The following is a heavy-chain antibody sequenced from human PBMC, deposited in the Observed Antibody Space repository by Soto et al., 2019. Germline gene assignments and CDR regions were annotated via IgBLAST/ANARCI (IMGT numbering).Heavy chain of an antibody. Sequence: ESGGGLVKPGGSLRLSCAASGFTFSSYTMNWVRQAPGKGLEWVSSISSSSSYIYYADSVKGRFTISRDNAKNSLYLQMSSLSDEDTAVYYCARDIGYISSGGVVYWGQGTLVTVSS. D-gene: IGHD6-13*01. V-gene: IGHV3-21*01. CDR2: ISSSSSYI. CDR1: GFTFSSYT. CDR3: ARDIGYISSGGVVY. J-gene: IGHJ4*02.